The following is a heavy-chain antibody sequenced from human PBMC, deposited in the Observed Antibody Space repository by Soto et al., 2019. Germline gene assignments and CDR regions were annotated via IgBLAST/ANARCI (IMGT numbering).Heavy chain of an antibody. CDR2: IYYSGST. J-gene: IGHJ6*02. D-gene: IGHD6-13*01. CDR1: GGSISSSSYY. V-gene: IGHV4-39*01. Sequence: SETLSLTCTVSGGSISSSSYYWGWIRQPPGKGLEWIGSIYYSGSTYYNPSLKSRVTISVDTSKNQFSLKLSSVTAADTAVYYCARHAQQLDYYYYCMDVWGQGTTVTVSS. CDR3: ARHAQQLDYYYYCMDV.